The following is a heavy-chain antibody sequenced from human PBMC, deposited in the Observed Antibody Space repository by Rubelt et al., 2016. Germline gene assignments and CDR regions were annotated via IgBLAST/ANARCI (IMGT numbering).Heavy chain of an antibody. Sequence: EVQLLESGGGLVQPGGSLRLSCAASGFTFVSYAVTWVRQTPGKGLEWVSAIYSAGSAYYADSVKARFTISRDNSKNTLYLQMNSLRAEDTAVYYCAREMIYSSGYYIWGQGTLVTVSS. CDR1: GFTFVSYA. J-gene: IGHJ4*02. V-gene: IGHV3-66*01. CDR2: IYSAGSA. D-gene: IGHD3-22*01. CDR3: AREMIYSSGYYI.